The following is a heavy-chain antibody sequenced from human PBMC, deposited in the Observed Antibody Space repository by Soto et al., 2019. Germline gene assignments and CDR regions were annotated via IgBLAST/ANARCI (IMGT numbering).Heavy chain of an antibody. D-gene: IGHD2-15*01. CDR2: IKSKTDGGTT. CDR3: TTDEWVVVAANRPVWVAY. J-gene: IGHJ4*02. CDR1: GFTFSNAW. V-gene: IGHV3-15*07. Sequence: GGSLRLSCAASGFTFSNAWMNWVRQAPGKGLEWVGRIKSKTDGGTTDYAAPVKGRFTISRDDSKNTLYLQMNSLKTEDTAVYYCTTDEWVVVAANRPVWVAYWGQGTLVTVSS.